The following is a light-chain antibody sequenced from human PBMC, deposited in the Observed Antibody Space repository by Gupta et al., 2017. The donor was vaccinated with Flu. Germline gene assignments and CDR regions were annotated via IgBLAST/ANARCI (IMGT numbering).Light chain of an antibody. CDR3: QQYNNWPPIT. J-gene: IGKJ4*01. CDR2: GAS. V-gene: IGKV3-15*01. CDR1: QSLGSD. Sequence: EIVMTQSPATLSVSPGERASLSCRASQSLGSDLAWYQQKPGQTPRLLIYGASTRATGIPARLSGSGSGTEFTLTISSRQSEDFAVYYCQQYNNWPPITFGGGTKVESK.